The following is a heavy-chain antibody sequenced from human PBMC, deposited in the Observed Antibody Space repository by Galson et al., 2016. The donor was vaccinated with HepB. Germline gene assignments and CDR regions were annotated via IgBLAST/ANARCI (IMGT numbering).Heavy chain of an antibody. V-gene: IGHV3-15*05. Sequence: SLRLSCAASGFTFRDAWMIWVRQAPGKGLEWVGRVKTTRASGAPDYAFYAVPVKARFIISRDDSRNTLFQEMSSLKTEDTALYHCTKGYRNATSYHWGDAFDIWGQGTMVTVSS. J-gene: IGHJ3*02. CDR1: GFTFRDAW. CDR2: VKTTRASGAP. CDR3: TKGYRNATSYHWGDAFDI. D-gene: IGHD7-27*01.